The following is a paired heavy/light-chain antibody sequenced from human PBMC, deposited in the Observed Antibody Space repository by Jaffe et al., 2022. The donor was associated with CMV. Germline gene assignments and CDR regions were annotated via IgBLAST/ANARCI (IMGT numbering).Light chain of an antibody. CDR2: DAS. CDR1: QSISTY. V-gene: IGKV3-11*01. J-gene: IGKJ1*01. Sequence: EIVLTQSPATLSLSPGERATLSCRASQSISTYLAWYQQKPGQAPSLLIYDASNRAPGIPARFSGSGSGTDFTLTISSLEPEDFAVYHCQHRSNWPWTFGQGTKVEIK. CDR3: QHRSNWPWT.
Heavy chain of an antibody. Sequence: EVYLLESGGGLVQPGGSLRLSCTASGFTFSNYAMAWVRQAPGKGLEWVSVISPTRGYTFYADSVKGRFTVSRDNSKNTLSLQMNSLRVEDTAVYFCAKAVVPAAGRDNWFDPWGQGTLVTVSS. J-gene: IGHJ5*02. CDR3: AKAVVPAAGRDNWFDP. CDR2: ISPTRGYT. CDR1: GFTFSNYA. D-gene: IGHD2-2*01. V-gene: IGHV3-23*01.